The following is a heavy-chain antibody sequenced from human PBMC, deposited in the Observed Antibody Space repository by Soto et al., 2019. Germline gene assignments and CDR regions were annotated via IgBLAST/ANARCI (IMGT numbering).Heavy chain of an antibody. CDR2: ISSSSSYI. D-gene: IGHD4-17*01. Sequence: PGGSLRLSCAASGITFSSYSMNWVRKAPGKGLEWVSSISSSSSYIYYADSVKGRFTIPRDNAKNSLYLQMNSLRAEDTAVSYWARDDGDLWGWFDPWGKGTLITVSS. CDR3: ARDDGDLWGWFDP. CDR1: GITFSSYS. J-gene: IGHJ5*01. V-gene: IGHV3-21*01.